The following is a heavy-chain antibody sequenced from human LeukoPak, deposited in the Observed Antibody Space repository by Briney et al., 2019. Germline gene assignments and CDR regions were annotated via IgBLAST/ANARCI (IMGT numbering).Heavy chain of an antibody. J-gene: IGHJ4*02. V-gene: IGHV1-46*01. CDR3: ARFDQDWGTFDY. CDR2: INPSGGST. Sequence: ASVKVSCKASGYTFTSYYMHWVRQAPGQGLEWMGIINPSGGSTSYARKFQGRVTMTRDTSTSTVYMELSSLRSEDTAVYYCARFDQDWGTFDYWGQGTVVTVSS. CDR1: GYTFTSYY. D-gene: IGHD7-27*01.